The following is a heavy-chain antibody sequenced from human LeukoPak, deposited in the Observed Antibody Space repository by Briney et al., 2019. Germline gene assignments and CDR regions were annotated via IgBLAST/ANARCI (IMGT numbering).Heavy chain of an antibody. D-gene: IGHD3-22*01. CDR3: ARVDMDYDSSGYAFDAFDI. J-gene: IGHJ3*02. Sequence: GGSLRLSCAASGFTFSSYSMNWVRQAPGKGLEWVSSISSSSSYIYYADSVKGRFTISRDNAKNSLYLQMNSLRAEDTAVYYCARVDMDYDSSGYAFDAFDIWGQGTMVTVSS. CDR1: GFTFSSYS. CDR2: ISSSSSYI. V-gene: IGHV3-21*01.